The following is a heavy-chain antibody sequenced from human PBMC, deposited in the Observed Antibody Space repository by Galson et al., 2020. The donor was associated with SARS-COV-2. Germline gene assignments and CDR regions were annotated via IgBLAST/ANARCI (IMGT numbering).Heavy chain of an antibody. V-gene: IGHV4-31*03. Sequence: ASETLSLTCTVSGGSVSRSDYYWTWIRQHPGKGLEWIGSISYSENTYYHPSLKSRVTISVDRSKNQFSLRLIFVTAADTGVYFCAKSPPVFGDILSHSFFYHGLDVWGQGTTVSVS. CDR3: AKSPPVFGDILSHSFFYHGLDV. CDR2: ISYSENT. CDR1: GGSVSRSDYY. D-gene: IGHD3-10*01. J-gene: IGHJ6*02.